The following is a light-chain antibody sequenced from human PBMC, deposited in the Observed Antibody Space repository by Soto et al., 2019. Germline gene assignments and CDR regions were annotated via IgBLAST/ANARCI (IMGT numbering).Light chain of an antibody. CDR1: QSISSW. CDR3: QQYNSYPYT. CDR2: DAS. J-gene: IGKJ2*01. V-gene: IGKV1-5*01. Sequence: DIQMTQSPSTLSSSVGDRVTLTCRASQSISSWLAWYQQKPGNAPKLLIYDASSLESGVPSRFSGSGSGTEFTLTISSLQPDDFATYYCQQYNSYPYTFGQGTKLEIK.